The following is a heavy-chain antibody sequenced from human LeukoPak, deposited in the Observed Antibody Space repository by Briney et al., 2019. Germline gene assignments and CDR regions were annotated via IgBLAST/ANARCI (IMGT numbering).Heavy chain of an antibody. CDR2: ISNSGGRT. CDR3: AKRMGYDFGHFDY. Sequence: PGGSLRLSCAASGLTFSNYAVGWVRLAPGRGLEWVSAISNSGGRTYYADSVKGRFTISRDNSKNTLYLQMNSLRDDDAGVYYCAKRMGYDFGHFDYWGQGALVTVSS. J-gene: IGHJ4*02. CDR1: GLTFSNYA. D-gene: IGHD2/OR15-2a*01. V-gene: IGHV3-23*01.